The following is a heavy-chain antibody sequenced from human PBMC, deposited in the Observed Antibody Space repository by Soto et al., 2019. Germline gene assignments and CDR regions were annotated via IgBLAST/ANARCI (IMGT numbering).Heavy chain of an antibody. J-gene: IGHJ6*02. V-gene: IGHV1-46*01. CDR2: INPSGGST. CDR3: ARDPIIVVVVAATPVRSGMDV. D-gene: IGHD2-15*01. CDR1: GYTFTSYY. Sequence: GASVKVSCKASGYTFTSYYMHWVRQAPGQGLEWMGIINPSGGSTSYAQKFQGRVTMTRDTSTSTVYMELSSLRSEDTAVYYCARDPIIVVVVAATPVRSGMDVWGQGTTVTVSS.